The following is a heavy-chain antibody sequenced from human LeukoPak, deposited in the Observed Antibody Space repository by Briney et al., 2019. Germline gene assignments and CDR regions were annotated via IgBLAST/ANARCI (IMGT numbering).Heavy chain of an antibody. CDR3: ARATRGYSGYANPDY. V-gene: IGHV3-74*01. CDR2: INSDGSST. Sequence: GGSLRLSCAASGFTFSSYGMTWVRQAPGKGLVWVSRINSDGSSTSYADSVKGRFTISRDNAKNTLYLQMNSLRAEDTAVYYCARATRGYSGYANPDYWGQGTLVTVSS. J-gene: IGHJ4*02. D-gene: IGHD5-12*01. CDR1: GFTFSSYG.